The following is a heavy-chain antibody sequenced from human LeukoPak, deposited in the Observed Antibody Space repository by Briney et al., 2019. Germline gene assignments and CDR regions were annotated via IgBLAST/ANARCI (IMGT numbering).Heavy chain of an antibody. D-gene: IGHD3-22*01. CDR3: ASVASSGYLTLDY. J-gene: IGHJ4*02. V-gene: IGHV1-69*02. CDR1: GGTFSSYT. Sequence: ASVKVSCKASGGTFSSYTISWVRQAPGQGLGWMGRIIPILGIANYAQKFQGRVTITADKSTSTAYMELSSLRSEDTAVYYCASVASSGYLTLDYWGQGTLVTVSS. CDR2: IIPILGIA.